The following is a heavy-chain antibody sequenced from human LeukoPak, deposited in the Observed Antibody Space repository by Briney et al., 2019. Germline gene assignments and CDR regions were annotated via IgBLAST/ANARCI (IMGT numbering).Heavy chain of an antibody. CDR3: ARVQYYYDSSGYYGPYYFDY. CDR2: ILYDGSNK. D-gene: IGHD3-22*01. CDR1: GFTLSSYA. J-gene: IGHJ4*02. V-gene: IGHV3-30-3*01. Sequence: GGSLRLSCAASGFTLSSYAMHWVRQAPGKGLELVAVILYDGSNKYYADSVKGRFTISRDNSKNTLYLQMNSLRAEDTAVYYCARVQYYYDSSGYYGPYYFDYWGQGTLVTVSS.